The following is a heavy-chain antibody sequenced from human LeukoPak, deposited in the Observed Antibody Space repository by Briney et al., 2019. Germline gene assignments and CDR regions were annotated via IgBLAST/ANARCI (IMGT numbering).Heavy chain of an antibody. J-gene: IGHJ3*02. CDR2: ISSSGSTI. D-gene: IGHD6-13*01. V-gene: IGHV3-11*01. CDR1: GFTFSDYY. Sequence: AGGSLRLSCAASGFTFSDYYMTWIRQAPGKGLEWVSYISSSGSTIYYADSVKGRFTISRDNAKNSLYLQMNSLRAEDTAVYYCARRCSSSCRAFDIWGQGTMVTVSS. CDR3: ARRCSSSCRAFDI.